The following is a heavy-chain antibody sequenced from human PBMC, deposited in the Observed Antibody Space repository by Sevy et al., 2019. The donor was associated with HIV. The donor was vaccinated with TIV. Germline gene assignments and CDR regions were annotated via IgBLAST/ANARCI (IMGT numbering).Heavy chain of an antibody. J-gene: IGHJ6*02. CDR2: ISTRSSAI. Sequence: EGSLRLSCAASGFTFSSFSMNWVRQAPGKGPEWISYISTRSSAIYYADSMKGRFTISRDNSKNSLYLQMNSLRAEDTAVYYCARESASGTPGGVYYYYYNMDVWGQGTTVTVSS. CDR1: GFTFSSFS. V-gene: IGHV3-48*01. CDR3: ARESASGTPGGVYYYYYNMDV. D-gene: IGHD6-13*01.